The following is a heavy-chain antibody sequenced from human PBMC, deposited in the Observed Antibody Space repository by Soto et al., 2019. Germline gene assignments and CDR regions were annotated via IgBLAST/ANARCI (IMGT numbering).Heavy chain of an antibody. CDR1: GFTFSNYG. V-gene: IGHV3-30*03. Sequence: QVQLVESGGGVVQPGRSLTLSCAASGFTFSNYGLHWVRQAPGKGLEWVAMISFDGMSKYYADSVKGRFTISRESSKNALYVHMNSLRVEDTAVYFCARDRQQWLVNGMDVWGQGTTVTVSS. CDR3: ARDRQQWLVNGMDV. J-gene: IGHJ6*02. D-gene: IGHD6-19*01. CDR2: ISFDGMSK.